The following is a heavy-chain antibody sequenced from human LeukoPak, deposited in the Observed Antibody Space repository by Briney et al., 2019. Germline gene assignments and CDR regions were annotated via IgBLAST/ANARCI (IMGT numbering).Heavy chain of an antibody. CDR2: IIPIFGTA. CDR3: ARGPFGVVIYYGIDV. J-gene: IGHJ6*02. V-gene: IGHV1-69*13. CDR1: GGTFSSYA. Sequence: GASVKVSCKASGGTFSSYAISWVRQAPGQGLEWMGGIIPIFGTANYAQKFQGRVTITADESTSTAYMELSSLRSEDTAVYYCARGPFGVVIYYGIDVWGQGTTVTVSS. D-gene: IGHD3-3*01.